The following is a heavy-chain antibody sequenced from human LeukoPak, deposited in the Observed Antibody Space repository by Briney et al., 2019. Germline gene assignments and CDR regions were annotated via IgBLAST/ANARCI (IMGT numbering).Heavy chain of an antibody. Sequence: ASVKVSCKASGYTFTSYDINWVRQATGQGLEWMGWMNPNSGNKGYAQRFQGRVAMARNTSISTAYMERSSLRSEGTAVYYCARGAGTGYSYGLDAFDIWGQGTMVTVSS. CDR3: ARGAGTGYSYGLDAFDI. CDR2: MNPNSGNK. V-gene: IGHV1-8*01. D-gene: IGHD5-18*01. CDR1: GYTFTSYD. J-gene: IGHJ3*02.